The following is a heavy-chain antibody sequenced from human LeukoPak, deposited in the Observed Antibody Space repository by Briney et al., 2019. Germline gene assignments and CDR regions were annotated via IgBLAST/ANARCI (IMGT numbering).Heavy chain of an antibody. J-gene: IGHJ6*03. CDR1: GGSISSSSYY. CDR3: ARDRRMSDYYYYYYMDV. V-gene: IGHV4-39*07. Sequence: SETLSLTCTVSGGSISSSSYYWGWIRQPPGKGLEWIGSIYYSGSTYYNPSLKSRVTISVDTSKNQFSLKLSSVTAADTAVYYCARDRRMSDYYYYYYMDVWGKGTTVTISS. CDR2: IYYSGST.